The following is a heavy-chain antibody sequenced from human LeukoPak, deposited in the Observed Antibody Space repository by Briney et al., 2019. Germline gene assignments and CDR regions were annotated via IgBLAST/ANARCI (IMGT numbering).Heavy chain of an antibody. J-gene: IGHJ4*02. Sequence: GGSLRLSCAASGFTFSTYNMNWVRRTPGKGLEWVSSITTSSSYMFYADSVRGRFTISRDNAENSLYLQMNSLRDEDTAVYYCARGIGTGRQPFDYWGQGTLVTVSS. V-gene: IGHV3-21*01. CDR3: ARGIGTGRQPFDY. CDR1: GFTFSTYN. CDR2: ITTSSSYM. D-gene: IGHD1-1*01.